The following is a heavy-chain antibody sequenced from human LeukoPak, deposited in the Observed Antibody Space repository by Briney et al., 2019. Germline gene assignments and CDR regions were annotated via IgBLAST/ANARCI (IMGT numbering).Heavy chain of an antibody. V-gene: IGHV1-46*01. CDR2: INPSGGST. Sequence: ASVKVSCKASGGTFSSYAISWVRQAPGQGLEWMGIINPSGGSTSYAQKFQGRVTMTRDTSTSTVYMELSSLRSEDTAVYYCARDAGAYYYDSSEKGYYYYYGMDVWGQGTTVTVSS. CDR1: GGTFSSYA. CDR3: ARDAGAYYYDSSEKGYYYYYGMDV. J-gene: IGHJ6*02. D-gene: IGHD3-22*01.